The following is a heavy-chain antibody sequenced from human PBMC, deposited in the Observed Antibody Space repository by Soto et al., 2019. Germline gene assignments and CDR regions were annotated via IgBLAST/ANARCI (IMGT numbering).Heavy chain of an antibody. Sequence: ASVKVSCKASGGTFSSYAISWVRQAPGQGLEWMGGIIPIFGIANYAQKFQGRVTITADKSTSTAYMELSSLRSEDTAVYYCARVGGGSSIGGSYSGSFDYWGQGTLVTVSS. CDR2: IIPIFGIA. CDR3: ARVGGGSSIGGSYSGSFDY. V-gene: IGHV1-69*10. D-gene: IGHD1-26*01. J-gene: IGHJ4*02. CDR1: GGTFSSYA.